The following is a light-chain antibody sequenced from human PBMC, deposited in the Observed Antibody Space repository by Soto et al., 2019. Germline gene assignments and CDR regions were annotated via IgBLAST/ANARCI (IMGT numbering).Light chain of an antibody. V-gene: IGKV3-11*01. Sequence: EIVLTQSPATLSLSPGERATLSCRASQSVSSYLAWYQQKPGQAPRLLIYDASNRATGIPARFSGSGSGTDFTLTISSLEPEDCAVYYCQQRSNLPPAFGQGTRLEIK. J-gene: IGKJ5*01. CDR1: QSVSSY. CDR3: QQRSNLPPA. CDR2: DAS.